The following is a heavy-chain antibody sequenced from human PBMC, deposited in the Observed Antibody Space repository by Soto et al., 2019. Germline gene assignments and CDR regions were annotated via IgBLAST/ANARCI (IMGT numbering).Heavy chain of an antibody. V-gene: IGHV3-30-3*01. CDR2: ISYDGSNK. CDR3: ARSGFYYYYYGMDV. D-gene: IGHD3-10*01. CDR1: GFTFSSYA. J-gene: IGHJ6*02. Sequence: HPGGSLRLSCAASGFTFSSYAMHWVRQAPGKGLEWVAVISYDGSNKYYADSVKGRFTISRDNSKNTLYPQMNSLRAEDTAVYYCARSGFYYYYYGMDVWGQGTTVTVS.